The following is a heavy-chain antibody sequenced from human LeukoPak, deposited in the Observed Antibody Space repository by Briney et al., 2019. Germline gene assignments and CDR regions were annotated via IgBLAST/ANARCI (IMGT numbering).Heavy chain of an antibody. CDR1: GYTFTSYY. CDR3: ARDARHIVVVIATWHFDY. Sequence: GASVKVSCKASGYTFTSYYMHWVRQAPGQGLEWMGIINPSGGSTSYAQKFQGRVTMTRDTSTSTVYMELSSLRSEDTAVYYCARDARHIVVVIATWHFDYWGQGTLVTVSS. CDR2: INPSGGST. V-gene: IGHV1-46*01. J-gene: IGHJ4*02. D-gene: IGHD2-21*01.